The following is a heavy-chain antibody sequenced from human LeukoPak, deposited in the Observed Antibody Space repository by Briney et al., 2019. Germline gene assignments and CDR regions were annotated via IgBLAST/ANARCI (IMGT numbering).Heavy chain of an antibody. J-gene: IGHJ4*02. Sequence: GGSLRLSCAASGFTFTDAWMSWVRQAPGKGLEWVAVISYDGSNKYYADSVKGRFTISRDNSKNTLYLQMNSLRAEDTAVYYCANAYYYDSSGYYEISYWGQGTLVTVSS. CDR1: GFTFTDAW. D-gene: IGHD3-22*01. V-gene: IGHV3-30*18. CDR3: ANAYYYDSSGYYEISY. CDR2: ISYDGSNK.